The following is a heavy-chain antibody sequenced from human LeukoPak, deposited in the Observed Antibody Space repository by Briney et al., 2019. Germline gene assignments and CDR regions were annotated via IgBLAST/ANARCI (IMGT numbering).Heavy chain of an antibody. J-gene: IGHJ4*02. D-gene: IGHD5-18*01. Sequence: SVKVSCKASGGTFSSYAISWVRQAPGQGLEWMGGIIPIFGTANYAQKFQGRVTITADESTSTAYMELSSLRSEDTAVYYCARTEDTAMVYFDYWGQGTLVTVSS. CDR1: GGTFSSYA. V-gene: IGHV1-69*01. CDR3: ARTEDTAMVYFDY. CDR2: IIPIFGTA.